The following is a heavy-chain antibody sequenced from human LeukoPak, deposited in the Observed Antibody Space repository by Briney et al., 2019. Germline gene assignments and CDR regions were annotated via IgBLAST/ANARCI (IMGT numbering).Heavy chain of an antibody. V-gene: IGHV3-30*02. CDR1: GFTFSSYG. D-gene: IGHD2-21*01. J-gene: IGHJ3*02. CDR3: AKGPLVIGGIYAFDI. Sequence: PGGSLRLSCAASGFTFSSYGMHWVRQAPGKGLEWVAFIRYDGSNKYYADSVKGRFTISRDNSKNTLYLQMNSLRAEDTAVYYCAKGPLVIGGIYAFDIWGQGTMVTVSS. CDR2: IRYDGSNK.